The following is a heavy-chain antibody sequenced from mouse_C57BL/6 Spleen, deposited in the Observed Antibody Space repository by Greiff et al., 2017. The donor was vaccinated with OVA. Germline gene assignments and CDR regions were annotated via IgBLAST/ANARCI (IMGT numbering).Heavy chain of an antibody. V-gene: IGHV1-82*01. J-gene: IGHJ2*01. CDR1: GYAFSSSW. CDR2: IYPGDGDT. Sequence: QVQLKQSGPELVKPGASVKISCKASGYAFSSSWMNWVKQRPGKGLEWIGRIYPGDGDTNYNGKFKGKATLTADKSSSTAYMQLSSLTSEDSAVYFCARSRAYGNYYFDYWGQGTTLTVSS. CDR3: ARSRAYGNYYFDY. D-gene: IGHD2-1*01.